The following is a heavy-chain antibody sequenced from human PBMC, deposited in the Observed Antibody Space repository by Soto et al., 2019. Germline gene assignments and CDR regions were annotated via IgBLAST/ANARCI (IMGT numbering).Heavy chain of an antibody. V-gene: IGHV6-1*01. Sequence: SQTLSLTCAITGDSVSSNSAGWSWVRQSPSRGLEWLGRTYYRSKWYYEYAVSVRGRIAINPDTSKNQYSLQLNSVTPEDTAVYFCARGEQYSGRIFDYWGQGTLVTVSS. J-gene: IGHJ4*01. CDR2: TYYRSKWYY. CDR1: GDSVSSNSAG. CDR3: ARGEQYSGRIFDY. D-gene: IGHD1-26*01.